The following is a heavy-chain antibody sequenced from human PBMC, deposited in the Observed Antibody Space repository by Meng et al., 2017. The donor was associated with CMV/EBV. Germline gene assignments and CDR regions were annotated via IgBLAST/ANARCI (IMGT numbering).Heavy chain of an antibody. J-gene: IGHJ4*02. D-gene: IGHD3-22*01. CDR3: ARVWDSGWDY. CDR2: INHSGST. Sequence: GKLRQGGAGLLKPSETRSLTCAVYGGSFSGYYWSWIRQPPGKGLEWIGEINHSGSTNYNPSLKSRVTISVDTSKNQFSLKLSSVTAADTAVYYCARVWDSGWDYWGQGTLVTVSS. V-gene: IGHV4-34*01. CDR1: GGSFSGYY.